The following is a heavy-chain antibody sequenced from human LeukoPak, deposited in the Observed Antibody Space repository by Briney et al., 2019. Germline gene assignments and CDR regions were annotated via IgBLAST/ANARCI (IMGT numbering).Heavy chain of an antibody. Sequence: SETLSLTCTVSGGSISSDTYFWSWIRQPAGKGLEWIGRISSSGRTDYNPSLKSRVTISVDTTKNQLSMKLGSVTAADTAVYYCAKGAGPPWFDPWGQGTLVTVSS. CDR2: ISSSGRT. D-gene: IGHD6-19*01. CDR1: GGSISSDTYF. CDR3: AKGAGPPWFDP. V-gene: IGHV4-61*02. J-gene: IGHJ5*02.